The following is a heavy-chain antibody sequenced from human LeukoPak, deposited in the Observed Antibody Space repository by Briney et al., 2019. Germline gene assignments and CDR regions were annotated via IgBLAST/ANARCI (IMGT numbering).Heavy chain of an antibody. J-gene: IGHJ4*02. CDR3: TTDPPYCTNGVCSEGDY. Sequence: GGSLRLSCAASGFNFSNAWMSWVRQAPGKGLEWVGRIKSKTDGGTTDYAAPVKGRFTISRDDSKNTLYLQMNSLKTEDTAVYYCTTDPPYCTNGVCSEGDYWGQGTLVTVSS. CDR2: IKSKTDGGTT. CDR1: GFNFSNAW. V-gene: IGHV3-15*01. D-gene: IGHD2-8*01.